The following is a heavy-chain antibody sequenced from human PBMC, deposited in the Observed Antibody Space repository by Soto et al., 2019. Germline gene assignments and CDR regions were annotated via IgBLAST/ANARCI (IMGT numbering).Heavy chain of an antibody. CDR1: GDSIRSNDW. Sequence: QVQLQESGPGLVKPSGTLSLTCVVSGDSIRSNDWWSWVRQPPGKGLEWIGEIFHSGSTHYNPSLKTRVTISVDKSKNQFSLNLISVTAADTAVYYCAIVYSGSYSDYWGQGTLVTVSS. CDR2: IFHSGST. CDR3: AIVYSGSYSDY. V-gene: IGHV4-4*02. J-gene: IGHJ4*02. D-gene: IGHD1-26*01.